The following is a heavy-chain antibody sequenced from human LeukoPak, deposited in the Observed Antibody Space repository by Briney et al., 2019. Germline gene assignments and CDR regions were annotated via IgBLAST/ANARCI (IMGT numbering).Heavy chain of an antibody. CDR1: GFTFSSYA. V-gene: IGHV3-30-3*01. J-gene: IGHJ3*02. CDR3: ARELPPNAFDI. Sequence: GGSLRLSCAASGFTFSSYAMHWVRQAPGKGLEWVAVISYDGSNKYYADSAKGRFTISRDNSKNTLYLQMNSLRAEDTAVYYCARELPPNAFDIWGQGTMVTVSS. D-gene: IGHD1-26*01. CDR2: ISYDGSNK.